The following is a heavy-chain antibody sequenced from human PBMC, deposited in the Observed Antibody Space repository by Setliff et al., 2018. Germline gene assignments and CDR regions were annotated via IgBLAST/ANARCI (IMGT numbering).Heavy chain of an antibody. D-gene: IGHD3-10*01. J-gene: IGHJ6*02. Sequence: GESLKISCKASGYIFTTYWIGWVRQMPGKGLEWMGLIYPEDSDTRHSPSFPGHVTSPADKSINTAYLQWSSLTASDSAIYKCMRQDFYGSGSPSKGNAMDVWGQGTTVTVSS. CDR2: IYPEDSDT. CDR3: MRQDFYGSGSPSKGNAMDV. V-gene: IGHV5-51*01. CDR1: GYIFTTYW.